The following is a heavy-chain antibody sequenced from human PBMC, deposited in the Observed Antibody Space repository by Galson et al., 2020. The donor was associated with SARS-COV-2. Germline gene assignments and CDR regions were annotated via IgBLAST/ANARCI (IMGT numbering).Heavy chain of an antibody. D-gene: IGHD6-6*01. Sequence: KIGESLKISCKGSGYSFTSYWIGWVRQMPGKGLEWMGIIYPGDSDTRYSPSFQGQVTISADKSISTAYLQWSSLKASDTAMYYCARRASSIAARRPWPLDDYYYYYMDVWGKGTTVTVSS. CDR1: GYSFTSYW. J-gene: IGHJ6*03. V-gene: IGHV5-51*01. CDR2: IYPGDSDT. CDR3: ARRASSIAARRPWPLDDYYYYYMDV.